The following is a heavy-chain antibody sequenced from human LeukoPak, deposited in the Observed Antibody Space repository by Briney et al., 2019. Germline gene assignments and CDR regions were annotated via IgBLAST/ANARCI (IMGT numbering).Heavy chain of an antibody. CDR2: IYYSGST. CDR3: ARGLTMIVPFDY. Sequence: SETLSLTCTVSGGSISSSSYYWGWIRQPPGKGLEWIGSIYYSGSTYYNPSLKSRVTISVDTSKNQFSLKLSSVTAADTAVYYCARGLTMIVPFDYWGQGTLVTVSS. D-gene: IGHD3-22*01. CDR1: GGSISSSSYY. J-gene: IGHJ4*02. V-gene: IGHV4-39*01.